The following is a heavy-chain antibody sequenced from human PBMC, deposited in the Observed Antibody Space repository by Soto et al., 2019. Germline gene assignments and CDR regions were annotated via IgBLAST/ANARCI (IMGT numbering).Heavy chain of an antibody. CDR1: GYTFTSYG. J-gene: IGHJ4*02. D-gene: IGHD1-1*01. V-gene: IGHV1-18*01. Sequence: QVHLVQSGAEVKKPGASVKVSCKASGYTFTSYGITWVRQAPGQGLEWMGWISAHNGKTDYAQKLQGRVIVTRDTSTSTADMELRSLRSDDTAVYYCARGRYGDYGGQGALVTVSS. CDR3: ARGRYGDY. CDR2: ISAHNGKT.